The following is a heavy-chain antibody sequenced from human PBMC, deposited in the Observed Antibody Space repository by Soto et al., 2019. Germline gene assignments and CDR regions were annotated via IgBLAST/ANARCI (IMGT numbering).Heavy chain of an antibody. CDR1: GYTFTNFG. D-gene: IGHD2-2*01. CDR2: ISAYTDTP. J-gene: IGHJ5*02. V-gene: IGHV1-18*01. Sequence: ASVKVSCKASGYTFTNFGVTWVRRAPGQGLEWMGWISAYTDTPNYAQKFQGRVTMTIDTSTSTAYMDLRSLTSDDTAVYYCARVIPGVEAWFHPWSQGTLVTVSS. CDR3: ARVIPGVEAWFHP.